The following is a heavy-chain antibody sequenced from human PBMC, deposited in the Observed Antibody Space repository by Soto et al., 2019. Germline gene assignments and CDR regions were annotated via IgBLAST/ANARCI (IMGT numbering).Heavy chain of an antibody. V-gene: IGHV2-5*02. Sequence: QITLKESGPTLVKPTQTLTLTCSCSGFSLSTRGVGVGWIRQPPGKPLEWLALIFWDDDKWYSPSLRSRLTITEDTSKIQVVLTLPNMDPVDTATYYCAHRSRGYAYYFDPWGQGSLVTVSS. CDR3: AHRSRGYAYYFDP. J-gene: IGHJ4*02. CDR2: IFWDDDK. CDR1: GFSLSTRGVG. D-gene: IGHD5-12*01.